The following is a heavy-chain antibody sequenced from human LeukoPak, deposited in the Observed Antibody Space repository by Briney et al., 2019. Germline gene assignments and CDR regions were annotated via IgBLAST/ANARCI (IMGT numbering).Heavy chain of an antibody. V-gene: IGHV4-30-4*01. D-gene: IGHD3-22*01. J-gene: IGHJ2*01. CDR2: IYYSGST. Sequence: SETLSLTCTVSGGSISSYYWSWIRQPPGKGLEWIGYIYYSGSTYYNPSLKSRVTISVDTSKNQFSLKLSSVTAADTAVYYCARDYYDSSGYYYEVWYFDLWGRGTLVTVSS. CDR3: ARDYYDSSGYYYEVWYFDL. CDR1: GGSISSYY.